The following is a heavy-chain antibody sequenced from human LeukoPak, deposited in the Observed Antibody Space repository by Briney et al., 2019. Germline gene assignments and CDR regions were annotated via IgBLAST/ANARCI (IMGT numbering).Heavy chain of an antibody. CDR3: ARDMWSHLDY. Sequence: ASVKVSCKASGYSFTSYYMYWVRQAPGQGLEWMGLINPSGSSTTYAQKFQGRVTMTRDMFTSTDYMELTSLTSDDTAVYYCARDMWSHLDYWGQGTLVTVSS. V-gene: IGHV1-46*01. CDR2: INPSGSST. J-gene: IGHJ4*02. D-gene: IGHD2-21*01. CDR1: GYSFTSYY.